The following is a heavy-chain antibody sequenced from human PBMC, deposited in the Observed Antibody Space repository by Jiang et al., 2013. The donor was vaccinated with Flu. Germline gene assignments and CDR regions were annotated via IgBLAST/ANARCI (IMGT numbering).Heavy chain of an antibody. J-gene: IGHJ4*02. Sequence: FSGFSLSTSGMRVSWIRQPPGKALEWLARIDWDDDKFYSTSLKTRLTISKDTSKNQVVLTMTNMDPVDTATYYCARAPIVGATGPDGLFDYWGQGTLVTVSS. CDR2: IDWDDDK. CDR1: GFSLSTSGMR. D-gene: IGHD1-26*01. V-gene: IGHV2-70*04. CDR3: ARAPIVGATGPDGLFDY.